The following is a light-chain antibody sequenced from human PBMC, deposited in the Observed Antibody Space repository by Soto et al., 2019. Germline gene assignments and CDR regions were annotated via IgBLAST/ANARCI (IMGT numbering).Light chain of an antibody. V-gene: IGLV2-14*01. Sequence: QSVLTQAASVSVSPGQSITISRTGTTSEVGGYNYVSWYRQLPGQAPTLMIYEVTNRPSGVSNRFSGSKSGNTASLTISGLQVEDEADYYCSSKTSSSTPYVFGTGTKVTVL. CDR2: EVT. CDR1: TSEVGGYNY. J-gene: IGLJ1*01. CDR3: SSKTSSSTPYV.